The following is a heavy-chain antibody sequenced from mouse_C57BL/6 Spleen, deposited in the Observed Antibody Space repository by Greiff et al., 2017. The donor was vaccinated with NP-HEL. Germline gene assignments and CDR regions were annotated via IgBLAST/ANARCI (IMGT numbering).Heavy chain of an antibody. CDR3: ARVTTVVAPFDY. J-gene: IGHJ2*01. CDR1: GFTFSDYG. CDR2: ISSGSSTI. V-gene: IGHV5-17*01. D-gene: IGHD1-1*01. Sequence: EVKVEESGGGLVKPGGSLKLSCAASGFTFSDYGMHWVRQAPEKGLEWVAYISSGSSTIYYADTVKGRFTIPRDNAKNTLFLQMTSLRSEDTAMYYCARVTTVVAPFDYWGQGTTLTVSS.